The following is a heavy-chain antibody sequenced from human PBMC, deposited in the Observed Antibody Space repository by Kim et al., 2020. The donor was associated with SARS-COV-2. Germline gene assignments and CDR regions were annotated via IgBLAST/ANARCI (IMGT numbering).Heavy chain of an antibody. CDR3: AKDTGDSSSWYVGGLYYYYGMDV. D-gene: IGHD6-13*01. CDR2: ISYDGSNK. CDR1: GFTFSSYG. J-gene: IGHJ6*02. Sequence: GGSLRLSCAASGFTFSSYGMHWVRQAPGKGLEWVAVISYDGSNKYYADSVKGRFTISRDNSKNTLYLQMNSLRAEDTAVYYCAKDTGDSSSWYVGGLYYYYGMDVWGQGTTVTVSS. V-gene: IGHV3-30*18.